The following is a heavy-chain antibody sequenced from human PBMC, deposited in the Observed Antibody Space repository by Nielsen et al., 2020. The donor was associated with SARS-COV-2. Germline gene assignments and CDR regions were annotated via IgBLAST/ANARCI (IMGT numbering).Heavy chain of an antibody. D-gene: IGHD1-1*01. CDR1: GFTVSSNY. Sequence: GGSLRLSCAASGFTVSSNYMSWVRQAPGKGLEWVSVIYGGGSTYYADSVKGRFTISRDNSKNTLYLQMNSLRAEDTAVYYCASNGYPVHYYYYGMDVWGQGTTVTVSS. CDR2: IYGGGST. V-gene: IGHV3-53*01. J-gene: IGHJ6*02. CDR3: ASNGYPVHYYYYGMDV.